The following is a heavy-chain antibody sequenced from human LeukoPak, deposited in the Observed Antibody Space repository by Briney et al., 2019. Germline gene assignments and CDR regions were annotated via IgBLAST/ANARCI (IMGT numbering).Heavy chain of an antibody. D-gene: IGHD2-2*01. Sequence: ASVKVSCKASGYTFTGYYMHWVRQAPGQGLEWMGWINPNSGDANYAQKFQGRVALTRDTSISIAHMELSNLTSDDTAVYFCAREGLSASTWHICDYWGQGTLVTVSS. J-gene: IGHJ4*02. CDR2: INPNSGDA. V-gene: IGHV1-2*02. CDR1: GYTFTGYY. CDR3: AREGLSASTWHICDY.